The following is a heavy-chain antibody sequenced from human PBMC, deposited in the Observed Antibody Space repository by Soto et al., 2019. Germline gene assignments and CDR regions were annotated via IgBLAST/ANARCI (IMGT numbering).Heavy chain of an antibody. V-gene: IGHV3-30-3*01. CDR2: ISDDGNNK. CDR1: GFSITYYA. D-gene: IGHD1-26*01. Sequence: QVQLVESGGGVVQPGRSLRLSCAASGFSITYYAMHWVRQAPGKGLEWVAVISDDGNNKYYTDSVKGRFTISRDNAKNTLYLQMRSLRVEDTAVFYCARDRGSGSYYNGYYYYGMDVWSQGTTVTVSS. CDR3: ARDRGSGSYYNGYYYYGMDV. J-gene: IGHJ6*02.